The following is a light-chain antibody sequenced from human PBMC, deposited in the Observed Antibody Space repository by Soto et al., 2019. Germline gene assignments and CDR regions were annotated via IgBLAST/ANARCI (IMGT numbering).Light chain of an antibody. Sequence: QSVLTQPPSVSGAPGQRVTISCTGSNSNIGAGYDVHWYQLLPGTAPKLLIYGNSNRPSGVPDRFSGSKSGTSASLAITGLQAEDEAADYCQSYDTSLSALYVFGTGTKVTVL. J-gene: IGLJ1*01. CDR3: QSYDTSLSALYV. CDR1: NSNIGAGYD. V-gene: IGLV1-40*01. CDR2: GNS.